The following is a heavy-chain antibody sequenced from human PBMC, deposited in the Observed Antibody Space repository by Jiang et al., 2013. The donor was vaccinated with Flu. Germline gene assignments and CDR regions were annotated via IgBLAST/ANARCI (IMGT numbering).Heavy chain of an antibody. D-gene: IGHD2-21*02. CDR3: ATAYCGGDCYSGDLASYSFEH. CDR1: GDTFSSYT. CDR2: VIPFLNIP. J-gene: IGHJ4*02. V-gene: IGHV1-69*04. Sequence: SGAEVKRPGSSVKVSCKASGDTFSSYTVSWVRQAPGQGLEWMGRVIPFLNIPNYSQNFQGRVTITADMSTTTAFLELTSLRSDDTAVYYCATAYCGGDCYSGDLASYSFEHWGQGTLVTVSS.